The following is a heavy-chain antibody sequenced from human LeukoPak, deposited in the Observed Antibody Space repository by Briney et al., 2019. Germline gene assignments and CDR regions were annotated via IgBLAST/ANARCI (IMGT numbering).Heavy chain of an antibody. CDR1: GESISGFY. CDR3: ARAGDYYGSGSYYKGVYFDY. D-gene: IGHD3-10*01. Sequence: PSETLSLTCTVSGESISGFYWTWIRQPPGKGLEWIGYIYYSGSTNYNPSLKSRVTMSVDTSKNQFSLKLSSVTAADTAVYYCARAGDYYGSGSYYKGVYFDYWGQGTLVTVSS. CDR2: IYYSGST. J-gene: IGHJ4*02. V-gene: IGHV4-59*12.